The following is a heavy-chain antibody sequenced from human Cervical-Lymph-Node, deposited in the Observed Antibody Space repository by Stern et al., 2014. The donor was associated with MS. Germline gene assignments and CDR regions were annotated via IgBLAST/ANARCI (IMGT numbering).Heavy chain of an antibody. V-gene: IGHV5-51*03. Sequence: EVQLVESGAEVKKPGESLKISCKGSGYSFTSYWIGWVRQMHGKGLEWMGVIYPGDSGTRTSQSFQGQVTISADKSISTAYLQWSSLKASDTAMYYCARLIARGISRPFDYWGQGTLVTVSS. CDR2: IYPGDSGT. CDR1: GYSFTSYW. D-gene: IGHD3-16*02. J-gene: IGHJ4*02. CDR3: ARLIARGISRPFDY.